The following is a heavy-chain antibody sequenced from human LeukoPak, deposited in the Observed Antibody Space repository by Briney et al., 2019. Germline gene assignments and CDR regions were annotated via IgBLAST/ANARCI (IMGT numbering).Heavy chain of an antibody. CDR3: TRDSGTYNWFDP. V-gene: IGHV3-73*01. J-gene: IGHJ5*02. Sequence: GGPLRLSCGAPGFIFSDPAIHWARQSSGKGLAWGGQIHQEDQVYATATAYAASVKGRFTISRDDSINTACLLMRSLKTEVTAPFYWTRDSGTYNWFDPWGQGTLVTVSS. CDR2: IHQEDQVYAT. CDR1: GFIFSDPA. D-gene: IGHD2-2*01.